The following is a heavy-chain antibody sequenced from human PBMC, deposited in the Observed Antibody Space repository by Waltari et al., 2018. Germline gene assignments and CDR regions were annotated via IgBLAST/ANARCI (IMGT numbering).Heavy chain of an antibody. CDR3: ARDGRGEQDWETDDAFDI. CDR2: IYYSGST. D-gene: IGHD3-16*01. V-gene: IGHV4-59*01. Sequence: QVQLQESGPGLVKPSETLSLTCTVSGGSISSYYWSWIRQPPGKGLEWIGYIYYSGSTNYNPSLKSRVTISVDTSKNQFSLKLSSVTAADTAVYYCARDGRGEQDWETDDAFDIWGQGTMVTVSS. CDR1: GGSISSYY. J-gene: IGHJ3*02.